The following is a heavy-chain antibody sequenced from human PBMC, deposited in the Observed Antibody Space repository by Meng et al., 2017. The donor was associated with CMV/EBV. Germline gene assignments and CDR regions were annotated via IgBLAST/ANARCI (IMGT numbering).Heavy chain of an antibody. Sequence: ESLKISCTVSGGSISSYYWSWIRQPAGKGLEWIGRIYTSGSTNYNPSLKSRVTMSVDTSKNQFSLKLSSVTAADTAVYYCARYLYDSSGYPAYGMDVWGQGTTVTVSS. D-gene: IGHD3-22*01. CDR1: GGSISSYY. CDR2: IYTSGST. CDR3: ARYLYDSSGYPAYGMDV. J-gene: IGHJ6*02. V-gene: IGHV4-4*07.